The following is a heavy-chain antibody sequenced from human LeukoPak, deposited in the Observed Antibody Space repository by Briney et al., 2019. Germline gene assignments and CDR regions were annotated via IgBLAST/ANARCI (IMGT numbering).Heavy chain of an antibody. CDR2: MNPNSGNT. CDR1: GYTFSSYD. J-gene: IGHJ5*02. D-gene: IGHD5-24*01. Sequence: ASVKVSCKAYGYTFSSYDINWVRQGTGQGLEWMGWMNPNSGNTGNAQKFQGRVTMTRYTSISTAYMELSSRRSEDTAVYYCARVGDGYNWFRFDPWGQGTLVTVSS. V-gene: IGHV1-8*01. CDR3: ARVGDGYNWFRFDP.